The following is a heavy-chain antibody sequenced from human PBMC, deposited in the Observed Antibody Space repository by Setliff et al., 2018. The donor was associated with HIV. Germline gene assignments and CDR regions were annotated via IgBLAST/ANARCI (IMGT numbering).Heavy chain of an antibody. CDR3: AKTIGRYFDIFDN. J-gene: IGHJ4*02. CDR2: ISSSGTT. Sequence: SETLSLTCTVSGGSISSYYWSWIRQPPGTGLEWIGSISSSGTTYYNPSLKSRVTTSVDTPKNQFSLKLNSVTAADTAVYYCAKTIGRYFDIFDNWGQGTLVTVSS. CDR1: GGSISSYY. V-gene: IGHV4-59*05. D-gene: IGHD3-9*01.